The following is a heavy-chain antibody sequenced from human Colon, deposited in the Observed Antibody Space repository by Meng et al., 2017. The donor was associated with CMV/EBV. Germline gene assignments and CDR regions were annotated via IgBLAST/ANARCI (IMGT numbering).Heavy chain of an antibody. J-gene: IGHJ4*02. CDR3: ARVGSSGGLDY. CDR2: IRSRGTYI. CDR1: GLPFNNSA. Sequence: CDASGLPFNNSAMHWVRQAPAKGLEWVASIRSRGTYIHYADSVKGRFTISRDNAKTSVYLQMDNLTGEDTAIYFCARVGSSGGLDYWGQGTLVTVSS. V-gene: IGHV3-21*01. D-gene: IGHD2-15*01.